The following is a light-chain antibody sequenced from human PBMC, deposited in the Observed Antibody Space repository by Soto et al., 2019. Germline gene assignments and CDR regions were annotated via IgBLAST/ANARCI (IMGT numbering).Light chain of an antibody. CDR3: QQYSTYIRT. V-gene: IGKV1-5*01. CDR1: QSIGSW. J-gene: IGKJ1*01. Sequence: DIQMTQSPSTLSASVGDRVTITCRASQSIGSWLAWFQQKPGKAPKLLIYDASSLGSGVPPRSSGSGSGTEFTLTVSSLQPDDFAAYYCQQYSTYIRTFGQGTKVDIK. CDR2: DAS.